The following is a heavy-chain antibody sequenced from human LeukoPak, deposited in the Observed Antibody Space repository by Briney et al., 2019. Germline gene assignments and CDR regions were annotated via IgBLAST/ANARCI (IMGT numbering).Heavy chain of an antibody. CDR3: ARALGGYDFWSAPDDDAFDI. Sequence: GESLKISCKGSGYSFTSYWIGWVRQMPGKGLEWMGIIYPGDSDTRYSPSFQGQVTISADKSISTAYLQWSSLKASDTAMYYCARALGGYDFWSAPDDDAFDIWGQGTMVTVSS. CDR1: GYSFTSYW. D-gene: IGHD3-3*01. V-gene: IGHV5-51*01. J-gene: IGHJ3*02. CDR2: IYPGDSDT.